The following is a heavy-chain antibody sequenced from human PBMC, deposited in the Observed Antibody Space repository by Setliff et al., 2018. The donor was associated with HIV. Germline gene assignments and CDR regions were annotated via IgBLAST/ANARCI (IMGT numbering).Heavy chain of an antibody. CDR1: GFMFSDYA. V-gene: IGHV3-23*01. CDR2: ISGESRRT. Sequence: QTGGSLRLSCAASGFMFSDYAMSWVRQVPGKGLEWVSIISGESRRTSYADSVKGRFTISRDNAKNSLYLQMNSLRAEDTAVYYCARENRENYYGSGSYYWDYYDGMDVWGQGTTVTVSS. J-gene: IGHJ6*02. CDR3: ARENRENYYGSGSYYWDYYDGMDV. D-gene: IGHD3-10*01.